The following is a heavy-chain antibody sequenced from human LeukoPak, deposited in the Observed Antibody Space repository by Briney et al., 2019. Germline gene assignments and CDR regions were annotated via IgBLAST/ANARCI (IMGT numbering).Heavy chain of an antibody. D-gene: IGHD3-22*01. CDR2: IYYSGST. J-gene: IGHJ4*02. Sequence: SETLSLTCTVSGGSISSYYWSWIRQPPGKGLEWIGYIYYSGSTNYNPSLKSRVTISVDTSKNQFPLKLSSVTAADTAVYYCARLDSSDYFDYWGQGTLVTVSS. V-gene: IGHV4-59*08. CDR3: ARLDSSDYFDY. CDR1: GGSISSYY.